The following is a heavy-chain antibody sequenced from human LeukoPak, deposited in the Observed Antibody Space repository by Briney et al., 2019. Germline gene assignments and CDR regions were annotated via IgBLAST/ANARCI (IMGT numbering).Heavy chain of an antibody. D-gene: IGHD2-15*01. V-gene: IGHV1-18*01. Sequence: ASVNLSCKASGFTFTSYGISWVRQAPGQGLEWMGWISACNGNTNYAEKLQGRVTMTTDTSTSTAYMEMRSLRSDDTAVYYCARGVRYCSGGSCYYFDYWGQGTLVTVSS. CDR3: ARGVRYCSGGSCYYFDY. J-gene: IGHJ4*02. CDR2: ISACNGNT. CDR1: GFTFTSYG.